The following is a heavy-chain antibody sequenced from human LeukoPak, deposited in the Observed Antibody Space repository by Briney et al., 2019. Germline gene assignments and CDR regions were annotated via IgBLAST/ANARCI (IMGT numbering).Heavy chain of an antibody. CDR1: GFPLSSYG. V-gene: IGHV3-33*01. CDR3: AREGYDILTGYFRTYYYGMDV. J-gene: IGHJ6*02. Sequence: GGSLRLFCAASGFPLSSYGMHWVRQAPGKGLEGVAVIWYDGRNKYYADCVKGRFTISRDNSKNTLYLQMNSLRAEDTAVYYCAREGYDILTGYFRTYYYGMDVWGQGTTVTVSS. D-gene: IGHD3-9*01. CDR2: IWYDGRNK.